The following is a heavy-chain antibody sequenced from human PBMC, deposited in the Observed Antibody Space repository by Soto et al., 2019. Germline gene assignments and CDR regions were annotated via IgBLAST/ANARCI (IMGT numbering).Heavy chain of an antibody. CDR1: GDTFSSYS. CDR3: ARDYGGNFAFDY. CDR2: IIPIFGTA. D-gene: IGHD4-17*01. Sequence: SVKVSCKASGDTFSSYSFSWVRQAPGQGLEWMGGIIPIFGTANYAQKFQGRVTITADESTSTAYMELRSLRSDDTAVYYCARDYGGNFAFDYWGQGTLVTVSS. V-gene: IGHV1-69*13. J-gene: IGHJ4*02.